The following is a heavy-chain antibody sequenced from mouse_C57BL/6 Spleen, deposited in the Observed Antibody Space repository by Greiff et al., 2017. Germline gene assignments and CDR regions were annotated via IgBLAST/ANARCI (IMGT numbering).Heavy chain of an antibody. Sequence: VQLKQSVAELVRPGASVKLSCTASGFNIKNTYMHWVKQRPEQGLEWIGRINPADGNTKYAPKFPGKATITADPSSNTAYLQLRSLTCEDTAIYYGARSFYCGSSYGYAMDDWGQGTSVTVSS. D-gene: IGHD1-1*01. CDR2: INPADGNT. CDR1: GFNIKNTY. J-gene: IGHJ4*01. V-gene: IGHV14-3*01. CDR3: ARSFYCGSSYGYAMDD.